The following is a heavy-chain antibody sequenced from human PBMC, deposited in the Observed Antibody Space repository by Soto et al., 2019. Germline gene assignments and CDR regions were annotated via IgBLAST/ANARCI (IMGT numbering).Heavy chain of an antibody. Sequence: QVQLQESGPGLVKPSQTLSLTCTVSGGSISSGGYYWSCNRQHPGKGLEWIGYLYNSGSTYYNPSLQSRVTLSADTSKNQFSLTLRSVTAADTAVYSCARDPAPWGQGTLVTVSS. CDR2: LYNSGST. V-gene: IGHV4-31*03. CDR3: ARDPAP. J-gene: IGHJ5*02. CDR1: GGSISSGGYY.